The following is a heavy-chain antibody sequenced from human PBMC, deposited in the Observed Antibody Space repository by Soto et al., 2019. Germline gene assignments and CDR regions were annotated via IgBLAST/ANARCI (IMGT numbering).Heavy chain of an antibody. CDR3: ARNKMYYDNSGISSLDGFDI. CDR1: GYSISRGFY. Sequence: PETLSLTCAVSGYSISRGFYWGWIRQSPGKGLEWVGRIYHTGNTYYSASLRSRVTISVDTSENHISLKRTSVTAADTAVYDCARNKMYYDNSGISSLDGFDIWGQGTRGTV. J-gene: IGHJ3*02. D-gene: IGHD3-22*01. V-gene: IGHV4-38-2*01. CDR2: IYHTGNT.